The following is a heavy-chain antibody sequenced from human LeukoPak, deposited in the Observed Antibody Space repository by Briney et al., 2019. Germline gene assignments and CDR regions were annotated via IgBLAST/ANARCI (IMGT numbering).Heavy chain of an antibody. CDR2: INAYNGST. CDR3: ARDHRYCSSASCSPFDY. Sequence: ASVKVSCKASGYTFTSYGISWVRQAPGQGLEWMGWINAYNGSTNYAQKLQGRVTMTTDTSTSTAYMELRSMRSDDTAVYYCARDHRYCSSASCSPFDYWGQGTLVTVSS. CDR1: GYTFTSYG. V-gene: IGHV1-18*01. J-gene: IGHJ4*02. D-gene: IGHD2-2*01.